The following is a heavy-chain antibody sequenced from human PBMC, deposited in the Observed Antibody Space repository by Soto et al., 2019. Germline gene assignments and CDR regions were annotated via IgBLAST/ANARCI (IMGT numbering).Heavy chain of an antibody. CDR3: ARHGAYCTDGICYKLRHFDY. CDR1: GVSISSSTYY. D-gene: IGHD2-8*01. CDR2: VYYSGAT. J-gene: IGHJ4*02. V-gene: IGHV4-39*01. Sequence: TLSLTCTFAGVSISSSTYYCAWIRQPRGRGLEWIGTVYYSGATYYSPSLKSRVTISRDTSKNQFSLKLSSVTAADTAVYHCARHGAYCTDGICYKLRHFDYWGQGTLVTV.